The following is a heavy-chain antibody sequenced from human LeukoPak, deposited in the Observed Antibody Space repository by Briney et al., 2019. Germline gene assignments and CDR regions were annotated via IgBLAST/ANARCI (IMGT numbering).Heavy chain of an antibody. CDR2: INHSGST. Sequence: SETLSLTCAVYGGSFSGYYWSWIRQPPGKGLEWIGEINHSGSTNYNPSLKSRVTISVDTSKDQFSLKLSSVTAADTAVYYCARATSRELDYWGQGTLVTVSS. J-gene: IGHJ4*02. CDR3: ARATSRELDY. V-gene: IGHV4-34*01. CDR1: GGSFSGYY. D-gene: IGHD2-2*01.